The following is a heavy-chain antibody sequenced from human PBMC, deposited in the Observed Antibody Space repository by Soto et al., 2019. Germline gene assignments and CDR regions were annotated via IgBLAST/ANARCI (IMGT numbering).Heavy chain of an antibody. J-gene: IGHJ4*02. CDR2: IWYDGSNK. D-gene: IGHD6-13*01. CDR3: ARDRGQQRSFDY. CDR1: GFTFSSYG. Sequence: ESGGGVVQPGRSLRLSCAASGFTFSSYGMHWVRQAPGKGLEWVAVIWYDGSNKYYADSVKGRFTISRDNSKNTLYLQMNSLRAEDTAVYYCARDRGQQRSFDYWGQGTLVTVSS. V-gene: IGHV3-33*01.